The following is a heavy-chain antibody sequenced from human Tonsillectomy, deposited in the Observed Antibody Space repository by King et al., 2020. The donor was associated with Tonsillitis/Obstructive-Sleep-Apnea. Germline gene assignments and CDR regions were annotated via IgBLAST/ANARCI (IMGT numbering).Heavy chain of an antibody. Sequence: QMVQSGAEVKKPGASVKVSCKAAGYTFTGDYMHWVRQAPEQGLEWMGRINTNSGGTNFVQKFQGRGTMTRDTSNSTAYMSLCRLRSDDTAVYYCARDRWVVPAALWGQGTLVTVSS. J-gene: IGHJ4*02. D-gene: IGHD2-2*01. CDR3: ARDRWVVPAAL. CDR1: GYTFTGDY. V-gene: IGHV1-2*06. CDR2: INTNSGGT.